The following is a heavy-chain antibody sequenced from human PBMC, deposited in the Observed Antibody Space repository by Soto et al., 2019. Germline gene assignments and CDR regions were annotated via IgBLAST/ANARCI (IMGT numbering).Heavy chain of an antibody. D-gene: IGHD4-17*01. CDR3: AKDLKASTRPGPTTVSSDAFDI. CDR2: SRNRGNNYVT. V-gene: IGHV3-72*01. Sequence: GGSLRLSCEGSGFTFSDHYMDWVRQAPGKGLEWVGRSRNRGNNYVTEYAASVKGRFTISRDDSKNSVHLQMNSLRAEDTAVYYCAKDLKASTRPGPTTVSSDAFDIWGQGTMVTVSS. CDR1: GFTFSDHY. J-gene: IGHJ3*02.